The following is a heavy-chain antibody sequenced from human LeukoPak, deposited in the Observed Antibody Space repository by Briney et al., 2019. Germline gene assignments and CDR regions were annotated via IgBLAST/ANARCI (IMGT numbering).Heavy chain of an antibody. CDR1: GFTFSSTW. CDR2: IKRNIDDGTT. CDR3: VTGLGRTDHDY. J-gene: IGHJ4*02. Sequence: GGSLRLSCAASGFTFSSTWMSWVRQAPGKGLEWVGRIKRNIDDGTTDYAAPVNGRFTISRDDSKNTLYLQMNSLKTEDTAVYYCVTGLGRTDHDYWGQGTLVTVSS. D-gene: IGHD1/OR15-1a*01. V-gene: IGHV3-15*01.